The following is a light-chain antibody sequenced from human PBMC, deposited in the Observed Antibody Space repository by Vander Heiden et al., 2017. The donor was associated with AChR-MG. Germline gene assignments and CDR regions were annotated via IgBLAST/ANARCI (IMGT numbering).Light chain of an antibody. V-gene: IGLV2-8*01. J-gene: IGLJ2*01. CDR3: SSYAGSNNVV. Sequence: QSALTQPPSASGSPGQSVTISCTGTSSDVGGFNYVSWYQQHPGKAPKLMIYEVNQRPSGVPDRFSGSKSGNTASLTVSGLQAEDEGDYFCSSYAGSNNVVFGGGTKL. CDR1: SSDVGGFNY. CDR2: EVN.